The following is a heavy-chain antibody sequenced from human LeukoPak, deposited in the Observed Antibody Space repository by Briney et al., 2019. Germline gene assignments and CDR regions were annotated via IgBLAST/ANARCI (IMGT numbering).Heavy chain of an antibody. CDR2: FDPEDGET. CDR1: RYTLTELS. V-gene: IGHV1-24*01. CDR3: ARGPEYSSSRGPRSHALDI. Sequence: ASVKVSCKVSRYTLTELSMHWVRQAPGKGLEWMGGFDPEDGETIYAQKFQGRVTMTRNTSISTAYMELSSLRSEDTAVYYCARGPEYSSSRGPRSHALDIWGQGTMVTVSS. J-gene: IGHJ3*02. D-gene: IGHD6-6*01.